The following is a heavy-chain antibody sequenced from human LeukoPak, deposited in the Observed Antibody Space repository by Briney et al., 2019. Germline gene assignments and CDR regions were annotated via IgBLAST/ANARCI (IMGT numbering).Heavy chain of an antibody. V-gene: IGHV4-30-2*01. J-gene: IGHJ4*02. D-gene: IGHD4-17*01. CDR2: IYHSGST. CDR3: ARTVTTSVYFDY. Sequence: SETLSLTCAVSGGSISSGGYSWSWIRQPPGKGLDWIGYIYHSGSTYYNPSLKSRVTISVDRSKNQFSLKLSSVTAAVTAVYYCARTVTTSVYFDYWGQGTLVTVSS. CDR1: GGSISSGGYS.